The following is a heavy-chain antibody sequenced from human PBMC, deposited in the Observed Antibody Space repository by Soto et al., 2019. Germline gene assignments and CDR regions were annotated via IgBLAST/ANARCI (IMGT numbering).Heavy chain of an antibody. CDR3: ARLGRVNAFDI. CDR2: LNAGNGNT. V-gene: IGHV1-3*01. J-gene: IGHJ3*02. Sequence: QVQLVQSGAEVKKPGASVKISCKASGYTFTSYAMHWVRQAPGQRLEWMGWLNAGNGNTKYSQKFQGRVTITRDTSASTAYMELSSLRSEDTAVYYCARLGRVNAFDIWGQGTMVTVSS. CDR1: GYTFTSYA. D-gene: IGHD6-13*01.